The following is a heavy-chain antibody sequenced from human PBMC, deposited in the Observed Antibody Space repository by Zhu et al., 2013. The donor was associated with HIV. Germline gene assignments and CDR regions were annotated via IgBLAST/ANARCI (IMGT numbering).Heavy chain of an antibody. CDR3: AATSRTYYYDSSGYRYY. CDR1: GYTFTSYD. J-gene: IGHJ4*02. D-gene: IGHD3-22*01. CDR2: MNPNSGNT. Sequence: QVQLVQSGAEVKKPGSSVKVSCKASGYTFTSYDINWVRQATGQGLEWMGWMNPNSGNTGYAQKFQGRVTMTRNTSISTAYMELSSLRSEDTAVYYCAATSRTYYYDSSGYRYYWGQGTLVTVSS. V-gene: IGHV1-8*01.